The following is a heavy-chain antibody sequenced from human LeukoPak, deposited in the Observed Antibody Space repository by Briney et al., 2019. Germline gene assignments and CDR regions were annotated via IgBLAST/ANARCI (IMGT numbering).Heavy chain of an antibody. CDR2: IKSKRNGGTT. Sequence: GGSLRLSCGASGFSFINAWMTWVRQAPGKGLEWVGRIKSKRNGGTTDYAAPVKGRFTISRDDSKNTVYLQMNSLKIEDTAVYYCTTNAAVGTWEVFDYWGQGTLVTVSS. CDR1: GFSFINAW. J-gene: IGHJ4*02. V-gene: IGHV3-15*01. D-gene: IGHD6-13*01. CDR3: TTNAAVGTWEVFDY.